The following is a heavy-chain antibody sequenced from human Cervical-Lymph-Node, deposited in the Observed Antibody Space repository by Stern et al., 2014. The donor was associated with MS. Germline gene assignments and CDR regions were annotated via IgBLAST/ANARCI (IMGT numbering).Heavy chain of an antibody. CDR1: GFIFSSYG. D-gene: IGHD1-26*01. CDR2: ISYDRSNK. V-gene: IGHV3-30*18. Sequence: QVQLVQSGGGVVQPGRSLRLSCAASGFIFSSYGMHWVRQAPGKGLEWVALISYDRSNKHYADSVKGRFTISRDNSKNTLYLQMNSLRAEDTAVYYCAKDEEATTYYYYGMDVWGQGTTVTVSS. J-gene: IGHJ6*02. CDR3: AKDEEATTYYYYGMDV.